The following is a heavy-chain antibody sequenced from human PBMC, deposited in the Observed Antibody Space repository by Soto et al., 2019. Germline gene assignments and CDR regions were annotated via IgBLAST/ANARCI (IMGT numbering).Heavy chain of an antibody. D-gene: IGHD2-15*01. CDR3: AKHGGSEGYFGNWFHP. CDR1: GGTFSNYA. V-gene: IGHV1-69*15. J-gene: IGHJ5*02. Sequence: QVQLVQSGAEVKKPGSSVKVSCKASGGTFSNYAITWVRQAPGQGLEWMGRIIPIFGTTDYAQKFQGRVTITADESTTTAYMELSSLRSDDTAVYYCAKHGGSEGYFGNWFHPWGQGTLVTVSS. CDR2: IIPIFGTT.